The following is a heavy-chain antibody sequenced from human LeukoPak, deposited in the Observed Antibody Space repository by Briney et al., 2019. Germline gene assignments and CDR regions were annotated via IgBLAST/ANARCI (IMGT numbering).Heavy chain of an antibody. Sequence: GASVKVSCKASGYTFTGYYMHWVRQAPGQGLEWMGWINPNSGGTNYAQKFQGRVTMTRDTSISAAYMELSRLRSDDTAVYYCARWDDFWSRPWFDPWGQGTLVTVSS. CDR2: INPNSGGT. D-gene: IGHD3-3*01. CDR1: GYTFTGYY. J-gene: IGHJ5*02. CDR3: ARWDDFWSRPWFDP. V-gene: IGHV1-2*02.